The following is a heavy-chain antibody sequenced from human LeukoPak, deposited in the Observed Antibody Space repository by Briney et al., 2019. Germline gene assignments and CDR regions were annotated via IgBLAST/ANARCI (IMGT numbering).Heavy chain of an antibody. CDR1: GYTFTGYY. CDR3: ARLMSGDSSGYDY. CDR2: INPSSGGT. J-gene: IGHJ4*02. V-gene: IGHV1-2*02. D-gene: IGHD3-22*01. Sequence: ASVKVSCKASGYTFTGYYMHWVRQAPGQGLEWMGWINPSSGGTNYAQKFQGRVTMTRDTSISTAYMELSRLRSDDTAVYYCARLMSGDSSGYDYWGQGTLVTVSS.